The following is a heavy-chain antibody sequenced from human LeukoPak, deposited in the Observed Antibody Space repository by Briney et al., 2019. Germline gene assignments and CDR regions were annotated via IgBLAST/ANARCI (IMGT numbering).Heavy chain of an antibody. CDR2: ILYDGSSK. Sequence: PGGSLRLSCAASGFIFSNYAMHWVRQAPGKGLEWVAAILYDGSSKYYADSVEGRFTISRDNSKNTLYLQMNSLRAEDTAVYYCATSPPTLGYCSGGSCNGWRYWGQGTLVTVSS. CDR1: GFIFSNYA. D-gene: IGHD2-15*01. J-gene: IGHJ4*02. CDR3: ATSPPTLGYCSGGSCNGWRY. V-gene: IGHV3-30*04.